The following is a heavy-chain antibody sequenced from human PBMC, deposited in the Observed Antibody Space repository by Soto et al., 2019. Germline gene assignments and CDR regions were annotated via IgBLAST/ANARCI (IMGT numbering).Heavy chain of an antibody. CDR2: MNPNSGNT. J-gene: IGHJ4*02. CDR1: GYHFTEKD. V-gene: IGHV1-8*01. CDR3: VRAAVDYYSADYFGN. Sequence: ASVKVSCKASGYHFTEKDMNWLRQSTGQGLEWMGWMNPNSGNTGYAQKFQGRVIMTRDNSITTAYRELHSLRSEETAVYFCVRAAVDYYSADYFGNWGQGTLVAVSS. D-gene: IGHD2-21*01.